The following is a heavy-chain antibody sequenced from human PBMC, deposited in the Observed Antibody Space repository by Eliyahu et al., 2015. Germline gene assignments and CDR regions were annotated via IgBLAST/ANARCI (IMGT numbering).Heavy chain of an antibody. J-gene: IGHJ3*02. CDR1: GFTFSSSA. V-gene: IGHV3-23*01. D-gene: IGHD6-19*01. Sequence: EVQLLESGGGLVQPGGSLXLSCAASGFTFSSSAXSXVXQXPGKGVGWVSAISGSGGSTYYADSVKGRFTISRDNSKNTLYLQMNSLRAEDTAVYYCAKDRAGVADNPHDAFDIWGQGTMVTVSS. CDR3: AKDRAGVADNPHDAFDI. CDR2: ISGSGGST.